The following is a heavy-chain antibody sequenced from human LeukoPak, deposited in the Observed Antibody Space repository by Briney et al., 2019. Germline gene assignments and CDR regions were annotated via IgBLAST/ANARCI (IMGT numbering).Heavy chain of an antibody. V-gene: IGHV4-59*01. CDR3: ARVSDYYDSSGYYED. D-gene: IGHD3-22*01. CDR1: GGSINHYY. Sequence: SGTLSLTCTVSGGSINHYYWSWIRQPPGKGLEWIGYSYYIESTNYNPSLKSRVTISVDTSRNRFSLKLSSVTAADTAVYYCARVSDYYDSSGYYEDWGQGTLVTVSS. CDR2: SYYIEST. J-gene: IGHJ4*02.